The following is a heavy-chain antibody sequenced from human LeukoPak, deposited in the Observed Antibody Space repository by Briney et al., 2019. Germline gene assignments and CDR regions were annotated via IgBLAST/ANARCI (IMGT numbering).Heavy chain of an antibody. V-gene: IGHV3-23*01. CDR2: ISGDGGKT. J-gene: IGHJ4*02. Sequence: GGSLRLSCATSGFIFSDYAMTWVRQAPGKGLEWVSDISGDGGKTYSADSVEGRFTISRDSSKNMLYLQMNSLRADDTAVYYCARAPRGFQWFVEYWGQGTLVTVSS. CDR3: ARAPRGFQWFVEY. D-gene: IGHD3-22*01. CDR1: GFIFSDYA.